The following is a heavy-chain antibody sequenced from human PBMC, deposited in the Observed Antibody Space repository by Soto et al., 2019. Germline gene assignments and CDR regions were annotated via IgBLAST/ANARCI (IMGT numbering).Heavy chain of an antibody. Sequence: ASVKVSCKASGYTFTSYGISWVRQAPGQGLEWMGWISAYNGNTNYAQRFHGRVTITADKSTSTVYMELYSLKSEDTAVYYCARDLGSGYDPGDYWGQGTQVTVSS. V-gene: IGHV1-18*01. CDR1: GYTFTSYG. D-gene: IGHD5-12*01. CDR3: ARDLGSGYDPGDY. J-gene: IGHJ4*02. CDR2: ISAYNGNT.